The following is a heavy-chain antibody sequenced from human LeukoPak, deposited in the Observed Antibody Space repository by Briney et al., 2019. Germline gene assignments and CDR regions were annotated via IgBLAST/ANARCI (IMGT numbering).Heavy chain of an antibody. CDR1: GGTISSHY. J-gene: IGHJ4*02. D-gene: IGHD6-6*01. V-gene: IGHV4-59*11. Sequence: PSETLSLTCTVSGGTISSHYWSWIRQPPGKGLEWIGYIYYSGSTNYNPSLKSRVTISVDTSKNQFSLKLSSVTAADTAVYYCARDQGSSSWFDYWGQGTLVTVSS. CDR2: IYYSGST. CDR3: ARDQGSSSWFDY.